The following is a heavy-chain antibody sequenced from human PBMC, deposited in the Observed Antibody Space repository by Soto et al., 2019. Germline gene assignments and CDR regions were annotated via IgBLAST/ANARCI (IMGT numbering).Heavy chain of an antibody. V-gene: IGHV4-31*03. CDR1: GGSINTVGYY. CDR3: AKESGGSDSSTRCGLDV. D-gene: IGHD6-25*01. J-gene: IGHJ6*02. Sequence: SETLSLTCSVSGGSINTVGYYWTWIRQQPGKGLEWIGYIYYSGSRDYNPSLKSRLSMSLDASKNQFSLNLTSVTAADTAVYYCAKESGGSDSSTRCGLDVWGQGTTVTVSS. CDR2: IYYSGSR.